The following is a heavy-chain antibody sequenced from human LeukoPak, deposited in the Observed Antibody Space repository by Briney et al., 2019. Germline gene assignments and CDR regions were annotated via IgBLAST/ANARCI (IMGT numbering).Heavy chain of an antibody. D-gene: IGHD5-24*01. Sequence: SETLSLTCAVSGGSISSNSYYWGWIRQPPGKGLEWIGSIYYSGSTYYNPSLKSRVTISVDTSKNQFSLRLNSVTAADTAVYFCARLRAHAYNYGFDYWGQGALVTVSS. J-gene: IGHJ4*02. CDR1: GGSISSNSYY. V-gene: IGHV4-39*01. CDR2: IYYSGST. CDR3: ARLRAHAYNYGFDY.